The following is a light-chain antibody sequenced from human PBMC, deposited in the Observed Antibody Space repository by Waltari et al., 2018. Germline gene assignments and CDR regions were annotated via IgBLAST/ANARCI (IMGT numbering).Light chain of an antibody. V-gene: IGKV1-5*01. CDR1: QSVTRY. J-gene: IGKJ1*01. CDR2: DGS. CDR3: QQYDRYSAWT. Sequence: DIQMTQSPSTLSASVGDRVTITCRASQSVTRYLAWYQQKPGKAPKVLIWDGSKLERGVPSRFSGSGSGTEFTLTISSLQPDDFATYYCQQYDRYSAWTFGQGTKVEIK.